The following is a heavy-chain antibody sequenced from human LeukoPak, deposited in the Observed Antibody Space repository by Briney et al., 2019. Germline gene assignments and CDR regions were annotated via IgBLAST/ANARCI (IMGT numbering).Heavy chain of an antibody. V-gene: IGHV4-59*01. CDR1: GGSISSYY. D-gene: IGHD2-2*01. Sequence: SETLSLTCTVSGGSISSYYWSWLRQPPGKGLEWIGYIYYSGSNNYNPSLKSRVTISVDTSKNQFSLKLSSVTAADTAVYYCARDRIVVVPAAIEYYYYGMDVWGKGTTVTVSS. CDR2: IYYSGSN. J-gene: IGHJ6*04. CDR3: ARDRIVVVPAAIEYYYYGMDV.